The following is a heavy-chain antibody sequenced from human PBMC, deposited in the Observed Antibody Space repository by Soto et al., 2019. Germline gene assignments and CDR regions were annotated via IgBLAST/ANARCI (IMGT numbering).Heavy chain of an antibody. Sequence: KTSETLSLTCTVSGGSISSSSYTWGWIRRPPGKGLDWIGSIYYSGSTYYNPSLKSRVTISVDTSKNQFSLKLSSVTAADTAVYYCARLYSSSWYGGFDFDYWGQGTLVTVSS. CDR3: ARLYSSSWYGGFDFDY. CDR1: GGSISSSSYT. V-gene: IGHV4-39*01. J-gene: IGHJ4*02. D-gene: IGHD6-13*01. CDR2: IYYSGST.